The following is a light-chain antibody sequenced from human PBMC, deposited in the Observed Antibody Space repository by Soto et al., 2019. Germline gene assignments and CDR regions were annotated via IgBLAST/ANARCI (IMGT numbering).Light chain of an antibody. CDR2: GNS. Sequence: QSALTQPPSVSGAPGQRVTISCTGSSSNIGAGYDVHWYQQLPGTAPKLLIYGNSNRPSGVPDRFSGSKSGTSAALAITGLQAEDESDYYCQSYDSSLSGSNVFGTGTTLTVL. CDR1: SSNIGAGYD. V-gene: IGLV1-40*01. CDR3: QSYDSSLSGSNV. J-gene: IGLJ1*01.